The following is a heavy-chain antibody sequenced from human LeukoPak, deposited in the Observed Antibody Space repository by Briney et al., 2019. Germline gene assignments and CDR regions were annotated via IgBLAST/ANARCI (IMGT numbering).Heavy chain of an antibody. Sequence: PGGSLRLSCAASGFTFSNYWMHWVRQAPGKGLVWVSGSSGDGYSTKYADSVKGRFTISRDNARNTLYLQMNSLRAEDTAMYFCARDKYGGNSNAFDIWGQGTMVTVSS. J-gene: IGHJ3*02. CDR2: SSGDGYST. CDR3: ARDKYGGNSNAFDI. CDR1: GFTFSNYW. D-gene: IGHD4-23*01. V-gene: IGHV3-74*03.